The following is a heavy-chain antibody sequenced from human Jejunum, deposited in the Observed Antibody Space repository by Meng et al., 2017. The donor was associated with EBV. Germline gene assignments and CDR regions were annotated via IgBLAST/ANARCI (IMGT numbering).Heavy chain of an antibody. Sequence: VPLQEYGRGLVTASDTLSLTGTVSGGSVSSCTCYWTWIRQPPGKGLEWIGYIYNSGSTNYIPSLKSRVTISLDTSKNQFSLKLSSVTAADTAMYYCARNWNFWGQGTLVTVSS. CDR3: ARNWNF. J-gene: IGHJ4*02. CDR1: GGSVSSCTCY. V-gene: IGHV4-61*01. D-gene: IGHD1-1*01. CDR2: IYNSGST.